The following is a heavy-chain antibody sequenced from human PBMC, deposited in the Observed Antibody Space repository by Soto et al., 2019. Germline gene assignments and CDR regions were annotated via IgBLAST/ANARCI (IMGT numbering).Heavy chain of an antibody. V-gene: IGHV3-15*01. CDR2: IKSKTDGGTT. Sequence: EVQLVESGGGLVKPGGSLTLSCAASGFTFSNAWMNWVRQAPGKGLEWVARIKSKTDGGTTDDAAPVKGRFSISRDDSKNKLYLQMNSLKTEDTAVYYCVTEPLGYCSSSSCYAYCQHWGQGTLVAVSS. CDR1: GFTFSNAW. CDR3: VTEPLGYCSSSSCYAYCQH. J-gene: IGHJ1*01. D-gene: IGHD2-2*01.